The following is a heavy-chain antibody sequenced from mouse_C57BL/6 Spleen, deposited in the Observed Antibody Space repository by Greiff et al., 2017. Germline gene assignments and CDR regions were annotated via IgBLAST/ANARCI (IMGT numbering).Heavy chain of an antibody. V-gene: IGHV3-6*01. CDR1: GYSITSGYY. J-gene: IGHJ4*01. Sequence: ESGPGLVKPSQSLSLTCSVTGYSITSGYYWNWIRQFPGNKLEWMGYISYDGSNNYNPSLKNRISITRDTSKNQFFLKLNSVTTEDTATYYCARWVITTVVDPYYYAMDYWGQGTSVTVSS. D-gene: IGHD1-1*01. CDR2: ISYDGSN. CDR3: ARWVITTVVDPYYYAMDY.